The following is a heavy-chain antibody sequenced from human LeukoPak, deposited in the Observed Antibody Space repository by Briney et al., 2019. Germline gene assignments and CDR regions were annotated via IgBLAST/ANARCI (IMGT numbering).Heavy chain of an antibody. D-gene: IGHD5-18*01. CDR1: GFTFSSYA. Sequence: GGSLRLSCAASGFTFSSYAMSWVRQAPGKGLEWVSAISGSGGSTYYADSVKGRFTISRDNSKNTLYLQMNSLRAEDTAVYYCAKDGASGYSYGLFDYWGQGTLVTVSS. V-gene: IGHV3-23*01. CDR3: AKDGASGYSYGLFDY. J-gene: IGHJ4*02. CDR2: ISGSGGST.